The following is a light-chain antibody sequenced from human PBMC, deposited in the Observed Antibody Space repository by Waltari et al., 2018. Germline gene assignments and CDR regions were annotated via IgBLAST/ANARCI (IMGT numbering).Light chain of an antibody. CDR1: QDIDDE. CDR2: EAT. Sequence: ETTLTQSPAFMSATPRDKVNITCRASQDIDDEMNWYQQKPGEGAIFIIQEATTLVPGIPPRFSGSGYGTDFTLTINNIQSEDVASYFCLEHDNFPTHTFGQGTKLEIK. CDR3: LEHDNFPTHT. J-gene: IGKJ2*01. V-gene: IGKV5-2*01.